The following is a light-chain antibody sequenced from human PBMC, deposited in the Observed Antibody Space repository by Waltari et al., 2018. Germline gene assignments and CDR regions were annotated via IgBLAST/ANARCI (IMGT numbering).Light chain of an antibody. CDR3: AAWDESLDGVV. J-gene: IGLJ2*01. V-gene: IGLV1-44*01. Sequence: QSVLTQPPSASGTPGQRVTISCSGSRSNIGRNTVNWYKQLPGTAPKLHIYSNNQRPSGVPDRFSGSKSGTSASLAISGLQSEDEADYYCAAWDESLDGVVFGGGTKLTVL. CDR1: RSNIGRNT. CDR2: SNN.